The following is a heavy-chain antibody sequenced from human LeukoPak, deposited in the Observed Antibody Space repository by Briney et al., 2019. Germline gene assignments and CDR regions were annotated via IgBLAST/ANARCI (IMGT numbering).Heavy chain of an antibody. J-gene: IGHJ4*02. CDR2: ISSNGDST. D-gene: IGHD2-21*02. V-gene: IGHV3-64D*06. CDR3: VKGYCGGDCYFDY. CDR1: GFTFSSYA. Sequence: WGALRLSCSASGFTFSSYAMHWVRQAPGKGLEYVSAISSNGDSTYYADSVKGRFTISRDNSKNTLYLQMSSLRAEDTAVYYCVKGYCGGDCYFDYWGQGTLVTVSS.